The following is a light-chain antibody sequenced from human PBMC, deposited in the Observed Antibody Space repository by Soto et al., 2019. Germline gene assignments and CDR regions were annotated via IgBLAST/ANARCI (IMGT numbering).Light chain of an antibody. CDR2: DVS. Sequence: QSALTQPASVSGSPGQSITISCTGTSSGVGGYNYVSWYQQHPGKAPKLMIYDVSNRPSGVSNRFSGSKSGNTASLTISGLQPEDEADYYCNSYTSSGTGVFGTGPKVTVL. J-gene: IGLJ1*01. CDR3: NSYTSSGTGV. V-gene: IGLV2-14*01. CDR1: SSGVGGYNY.